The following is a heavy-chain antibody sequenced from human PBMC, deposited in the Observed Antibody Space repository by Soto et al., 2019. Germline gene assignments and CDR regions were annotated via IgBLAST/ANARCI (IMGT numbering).Heavy chain of an antibody. CDR3: ASSVGVGATNRHAFDI. D-gene: IGHD1-26*01. Sequence: KQSQTLSLTCAISGDSVSSNSAAWNWIRQSPSRGLEWLGRTYYRSKWYNDYAVSVKSRITINPDTSKNQFSLQLNSVTPEDTAVYYCASSVGVGATNRHAFDIWGQGTMVTVSS. J-gene: IGHJ3*02. V-gene: IGHV6-1*01. CDR1: GDSVSSNSAA. CDR2: TYYRSKWYN.